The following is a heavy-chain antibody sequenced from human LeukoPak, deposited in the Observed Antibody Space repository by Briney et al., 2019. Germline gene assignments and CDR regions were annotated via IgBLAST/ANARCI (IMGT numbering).Heavy chain of an antibody. CDR2: IYYSGST. D-gene: IGHD2-15*01. CDR3: ARLGSSWFDP. J-gene: IGHJ5*02. Sequence: TSETLSLTCTVSDGSISSSNYYWGWIRQPPGKGLQWIGNIYYSGSTYYNPSLKSRVTISIDTSKNQFSLKLSSVTAADTAVYYCARLGSSWFDPWGHGTLVTVSS. V-gene: IGHV4-39*07. CDR1: DGSISSSNYY.